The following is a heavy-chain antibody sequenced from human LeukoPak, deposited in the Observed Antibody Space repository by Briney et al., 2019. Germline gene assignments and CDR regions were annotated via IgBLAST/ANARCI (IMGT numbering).Heavy chain of an antibody. D-gene: IGHD2-2*01. CDR1: GGAFSSYA. Sequence: ASVKVSCKASGGAFSSYAISWVRQAPGQGLEWMGRIIPILGIANYAQKFQGRVTITADKSTSTAYMELSSLRSEDTAVYYCARGSTRVAFDIWGQGTMVTVSS. CDR2: IIPILGIA. V-gene: IGHV1-69*04. J-gene: IGHJ3*02. CDR3: ARGSTRVAFDI.